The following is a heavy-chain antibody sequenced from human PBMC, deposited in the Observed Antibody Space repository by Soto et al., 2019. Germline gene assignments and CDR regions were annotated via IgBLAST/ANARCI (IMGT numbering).Heavy chain of an antibody. CDR2: IYWHDDK. D-gene: IGHD1-26*01. CDR3: AHAPGELLAFDH. V-gene: IGHV2-5*01. CDR1: GFSLSTSGVG. Sequence: QIALKESGPTLVKPTQTLTVTCSFSGFSLSTSGVGVGWVRQHPGKAMEWLALIYWHDDKRYSPSLNSRLTITKDTSKNQVVLTMTDMDPADTGTYYCAHAPGELLAFDHWGQGTLVTVSS. J-gene: IGHJ4*02.